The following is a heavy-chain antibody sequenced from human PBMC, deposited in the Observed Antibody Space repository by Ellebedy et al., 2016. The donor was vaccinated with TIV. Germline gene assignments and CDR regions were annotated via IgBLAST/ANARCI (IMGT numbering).Heavy chain of an antibody. Sequence: SETLSLTCAVYGGSFSGYYWSWVRQPPGKGLEWIGDVSQSGRTSYHPSLKSRVTISVDKSKNQFSLKLSSVTAADTAVYYCARSFFDYSGSGYYSTHFDSWGRGTLVTVSS. D-gene: IGHD3-10*01. CDR2: VSQSGRT. CDR3: ARSFFDYSGSGYYSTHFDS. V-gene: IGHV4-34*01. CDR1: GGSFSGYY. J-gene: IGHJ4*02.